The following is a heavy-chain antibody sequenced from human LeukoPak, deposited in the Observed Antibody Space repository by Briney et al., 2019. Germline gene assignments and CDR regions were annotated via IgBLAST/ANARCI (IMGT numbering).Heavy chain of an antibody. CDR2: INTNTGNP. V-gene: IGHV7-4-1*02. Sequence: ASVKVSCMASGYTFTSYAMNWVRQAPGQGLEWMGWINTNTGNPTYAQGFTGRFVFSLDTSVSTAYLQISSLKAEDTAVYYCARDWVGWFGELSGIDYWGQGTLVTVSS. D-gene: IGHD3-10*01. J-gene: IGHJ4*02. CDR1: GYTFTSYA. CDR3: ARDWVGWFGELSGIDY.